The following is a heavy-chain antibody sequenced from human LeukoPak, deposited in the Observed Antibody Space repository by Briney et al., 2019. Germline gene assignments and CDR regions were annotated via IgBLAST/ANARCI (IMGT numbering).Heavy chain of an antibody. J-gene: IGHJ3*02. CDR3: ARELVVVIRTAFDI. CDR2: ISSSSSYI. D-gene: IGHD3-22*01. Sequence: PGGSLRLSCAASGFTFSSYSMNWVRQAPGKGLEWVSSISSSSSYIYYADSVKGRFTISRDNAKNSLYLQMNSLRAEDTAVYYCARELVVVIRTAFDIWGQGTMVTVSS. V-gene: IGHV3-21*01. CDR1: GFTFSSYS.